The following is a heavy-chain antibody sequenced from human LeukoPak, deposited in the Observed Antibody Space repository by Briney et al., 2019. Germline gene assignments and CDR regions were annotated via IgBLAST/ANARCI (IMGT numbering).Heavy chain of an antibody. D-gene: IGHD2/OR15-2a*01. CDR3: AREGPRGNSQFDY. CDR1: GFTFSSYG. J-gene: IGHJ4*02. CDR2: IWYDGSNK. Sequence: GGSLRLPCAASGFTFSSYGMHWVRQAPGKGLEWVALIWYDGSNKYYTDSVKGRLTISRDNSKNTLYLQMNSLRAEDTAIYYCAREGPRGNSQFDYWGQGTLVTVSS. V-gene: IGHV3-33*01.